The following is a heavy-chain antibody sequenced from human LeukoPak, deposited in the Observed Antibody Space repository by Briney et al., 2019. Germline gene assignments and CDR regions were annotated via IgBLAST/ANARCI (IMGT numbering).Heavy chain of an antibody. V-gene: IGHV3-30*04. Sequence: GGSLRLSCAASGFTFRNYAMHWVRQAPGKGLEWVAVISYDGANKHYADSVKGRFTISRDNSKNTLYMQMNSLRSEDTAVYYCARVNGRDPRSGSYYWGQGTLVTVSS. CDR3: ARVNGRDPRSGSYY. J-gene: IGHJ4*02. CDR1: GFTFRNYA. CDR2: ISYDGANK. D-gene: IGHD3-22*01.